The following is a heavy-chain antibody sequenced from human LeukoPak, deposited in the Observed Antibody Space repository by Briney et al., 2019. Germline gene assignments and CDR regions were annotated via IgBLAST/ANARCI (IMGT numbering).Heavy chain of an antibody. V-gene: IGHV4-59*01. D-gene: IGHD3-10*01. CDR1: GGSISNKY. CDR3: ARGGYYGSGNDFRFDP. CDR2: IYYSGST. J-gene: IGHJ5*02. Sequence: SETLSLTCTVSGGSISNKYWSWIRQPPGKGLEWIGYIYYSGSTNYNPSPKSRVTILVDTSKNQFSLKLSSVTAADTAVYYCARGGYYGSGNDFRFDPWGQGTLVTVSS.